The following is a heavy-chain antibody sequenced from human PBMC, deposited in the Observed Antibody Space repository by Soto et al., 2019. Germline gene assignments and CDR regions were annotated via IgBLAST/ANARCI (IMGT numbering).Heavy chain of an antibody. D-gene: IGHD6-13*01. Sequence: SETLSLTCAVYGGSFSGYYWSWIRQPPGKGLEWIGEINHSGSTNYNPSLKSRVTISVDTSKNQFSLKLSSVTDADTAVYYCARGSNREQLASGYYYGMDVWGQGTTVTVSS. CDR3: ARGSNREQLASGYYYGMDV. CDR2: INHSGST. V-gene: IGHV4-34*01. J-gene: IGHJ6*02. CDR1: GGSFSGYY.